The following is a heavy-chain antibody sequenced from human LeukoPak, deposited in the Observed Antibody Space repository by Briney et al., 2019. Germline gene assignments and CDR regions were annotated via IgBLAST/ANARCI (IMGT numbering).Heavy chain of an antibody. Sequence: SETLSLTCAVSGGSISSSNWWSWVRQPPGKRLEWIGEIYHSGSTNYNPSLKSRVTISVDKSKNQFSLKLSSVTAADTAVYYCARALQGERRSAFDYWGQRTLVTVSS. J-gene: IGHJ4*02. CDR2: IYHSGST. V-gene: IGHV4-4*02. D-gene: IGHD1-1*01. CDR1: GGSISSSNW. CDR3: ARALQGERRSAFDY.